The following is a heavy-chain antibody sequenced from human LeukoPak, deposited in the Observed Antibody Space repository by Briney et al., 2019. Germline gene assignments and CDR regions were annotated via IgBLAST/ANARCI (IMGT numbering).Heavy chain of an antibody. CDR2: IYPGDPDT. Sequence: GESLKISCKGSGYRFTNYWIGWVRQMPGKGLEWMGIIYPGDPDTRYSPSFQGQVTISVDKSTSTAYLQWSSLKASDTAMYYCARGVNLGGFDYWGQGTLVTVSS. J-gene: IGHJ4*02. D-gene: IGHD3-10*01. CDR1: GYRFTNYW. CDR3: ARGVNLGGFDY. V-gene: IGHV5-51*01.